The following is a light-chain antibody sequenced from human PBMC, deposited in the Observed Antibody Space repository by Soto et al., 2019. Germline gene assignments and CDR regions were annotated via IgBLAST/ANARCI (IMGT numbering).Light chain of an antibody. Sequence: DIQMTQSPSSLSASVGDRVTITCRASQRVSKYLNWYQQKPGKAPKLLIYAVSSLHSGVPSRFSGSGSGTDFTLTISSLQPEDFGTYYCQQSYSAPRTFGQGTKVEIK. CDR3: QQSYSAPRT. V-gene: IGKV1-39*01. CDR2: AVS. J-gene: IGKJ1*01. CDR1: QRVSKY.